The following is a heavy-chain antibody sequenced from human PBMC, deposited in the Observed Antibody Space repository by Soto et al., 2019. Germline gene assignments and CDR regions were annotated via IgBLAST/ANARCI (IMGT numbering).Heavy chain of an antibody. D-gene: IGHD1-26*01. CDR2: IYYSGST. Sequence: SETLSLTCGVSGYSISNGYYWGWIRLPPGKGLEWIGNIYYSGSTSYNPSLKSRVTMSVDKSKNQFSLKLSSVTAADTAVYYCARRGSSGTPVDYWGQGILVTVSS. J-gene: IGHJ4*02. CDR3: ARRGSSGTPVDY. V-gene: IGHV4-38-2*01. CDR1: GYSISNGYY.